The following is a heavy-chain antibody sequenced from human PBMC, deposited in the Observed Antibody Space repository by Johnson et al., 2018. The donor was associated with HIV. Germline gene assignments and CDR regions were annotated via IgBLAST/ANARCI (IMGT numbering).Heavy chain of an antibody. J-gene: IGHJ3*02. D-gene: IGHD5-24*01. CDR3: ARACRDGYTCDAFDI. CDR2: LFSGDTT. CDR1: GFTFSSYY. Sequence: VQLVESGGGVVQPGRSLRLSCAASGFTFSSYYMSWVRQAPGKGLEWVSVLFSGDTTYYADSVKGRFTISRDNSKNTLYLQMNSLRAEDTAVYYCARACRDGYTCDAFDIWGQGTMVTVSS. V-gene: IGHV3-66*01.